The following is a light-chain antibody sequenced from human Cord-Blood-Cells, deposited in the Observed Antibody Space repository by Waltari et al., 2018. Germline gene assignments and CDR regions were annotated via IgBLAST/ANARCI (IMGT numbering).Light chain of an antibody. J-gene: IGLJ2*01. V-gene: IGLV3-1*01. Sequence: SYELTQPPSVSVSPGQTASITCSGDKLGDKYACWYQQKPGQSPVLVIYQDSKRPSGIPERFAGRNSGNTATLTISGTQAMDEADYYCQAWDSSTVVFGGGTKLTVL. CDR3: QAWDSSTVV. CDR1: KLGDKY. CDR2: QDS.